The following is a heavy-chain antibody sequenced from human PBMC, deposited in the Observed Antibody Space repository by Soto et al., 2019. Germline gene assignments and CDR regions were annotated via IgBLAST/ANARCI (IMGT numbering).Heavy chain of an antibody. J-gene: IGHJ5*02. Sequence: GGSLRLSCAASGFTFSSYGMHWVRQAPGKGLEWVAVIWYDGSNKYYADSVKGRFTISRDNAKNSLYLQMNSLRAEDTAVYYCARVKDGYNRGWFDPWGQGTLVTVSS. CDR3: ARVKDGYNRGWFDP. CDR2: IWYDGSNK. V-gene: IGHV3-33*01. CDR1: GFTFSSYG. D-gene: IGHD5-12*01.